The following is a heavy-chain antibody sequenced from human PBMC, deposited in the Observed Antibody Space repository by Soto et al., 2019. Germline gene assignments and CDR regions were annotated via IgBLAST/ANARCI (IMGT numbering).Heavy chain of an antibody. V-gene: IGHV3-30-3*01. CDR3: ARAVVVVVAATIRYFDY. D-gene: IGHD2-15*01. CDR1: GFTFSSYA. Sequence: QVQLVESGGGVVQPGRSLRLSCAASGFTFSSYAMHWVRQAPGKGLEWVAVISYDGSNKYYADSVKGRFTISRDNSKNTLYLQMNSLRAEDTAVYYCARAVVVVVAATIRYFDYWGQGTLVTVSS. CDR2: ISYDGSNK. J-gene: IGHJ4*02.